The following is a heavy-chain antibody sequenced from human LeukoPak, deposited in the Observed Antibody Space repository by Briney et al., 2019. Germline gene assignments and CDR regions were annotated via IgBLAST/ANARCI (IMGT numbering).Heavy chain of an antibody. D-gene: IGHD2-21*02. Sequence: GGSLRLSCAASGFTFSSYAMSWVRQAPGKGLEWVSAISGSGGSTYYADSVKGRFTISRDNSKNTLYLQMNSLKTEDTAVYYCTTEGPPYCGGDCYSHLDYWGQGTLVTVSS. J-gene: IGHJ4*02. CDR3: TTEGPPYCGGDCYSHLDY. CDR2: ISGSGGST. V-gene: IGHV3-23*01. CDR1: GFTFSSYA.